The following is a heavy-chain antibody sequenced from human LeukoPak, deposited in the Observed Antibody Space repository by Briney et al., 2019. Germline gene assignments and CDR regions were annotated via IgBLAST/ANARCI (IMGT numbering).Heavy chain of an antibody. J-gene: IGHJ4*02. V-gene: IGHV3-23*01. CDR3: AKGVQYSSSWEDY. D-gene: IGHD6-13*01. CDR1: GLTFSIYA. CDR2: ISGSGGST. Sequence: PGGSLRLSCAASGLTFSIYAMSWVRQAPGKGLEWVSAISGSGGSTYYADSVKGRFTISRDNSKNTLYLQMNSLRAEDTAVYYCAKGVQYSSSWEDYWGQGTLVTVSS.